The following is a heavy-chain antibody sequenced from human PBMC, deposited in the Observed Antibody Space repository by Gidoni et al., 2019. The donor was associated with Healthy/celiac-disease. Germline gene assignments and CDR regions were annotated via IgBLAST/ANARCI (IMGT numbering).Heavy chain of an antibody. V-gene: IGHV4-31*03. Sequence: QVPLQASGPGLVKPSQTLSLTCTVSGGSISSGGYYWSWVRPHPGKGLEWIGYIYYSGSTYYNPSLKSRVTISVDTSKNQFSLKLSSVTAADTAVYYCARGEVAASGMYFDYWGQGTLVTVSS. CDR3: ARGEVAASGMYFDY. CDR2: IYYSGST. J-gene: IGHJ4*02. D-gene: IGHD2-15*01. CDR1: GGSISSGGYY.